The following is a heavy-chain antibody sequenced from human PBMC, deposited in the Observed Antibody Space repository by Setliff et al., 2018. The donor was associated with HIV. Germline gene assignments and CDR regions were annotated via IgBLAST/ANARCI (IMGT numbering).Heavy chain of an antibody. D-gene: IGHD6-13*01. Sequence: ASVKVSCKASGYTFSDYYMHWVRQAPGQGLEWMGWINPNSGGTNYAQKFQGRVNMTRDTSISTTYMELSRLRSDDTAVYFCARDPGYKSTWYGVFDIWGQGTMVT. CDR2: INPNSGGT. V-gene: IGHV1-2*02. CDR1: GYTFSDYY. CDR3: ARDPGYKSTWYGVFDI. J-gene: IGHJ3*02.